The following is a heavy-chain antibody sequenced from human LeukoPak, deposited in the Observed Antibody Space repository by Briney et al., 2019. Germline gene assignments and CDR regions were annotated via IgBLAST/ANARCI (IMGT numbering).Heavy chain of an antibody. Sequence: GGSLRLSCAASGFTFRSYAMSWVRQAPGKGLEGVSGISGSGGSTYYADSVKGRFTISRDNSKNTLYLQMNSLRAEDTAVYYCVAYDSSGYYYVRPSPNAFDIWGQGTMVTVSS. J-gene: IGHJ3*02. CDR3: VAYDSSGYYYVRPSPNAFDI. CDR2: ISGSGGST. V-gene: IGHV3-23*01. CDR1: GFTFRSYA. D-gene: IGHD3-22*01.